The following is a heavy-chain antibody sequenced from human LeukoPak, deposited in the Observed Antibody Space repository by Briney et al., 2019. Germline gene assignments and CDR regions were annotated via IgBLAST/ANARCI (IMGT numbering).Heavy chain of an antibody. CDR2: ISGSGGST. V-gene: IGHV3-23*01. J-gene: IGHJ4*02. CDR1: GFTFSSYA. CDR3: AKDMSKGSGWSGKDY. Sequence: GGSRRLSCAASGFTFSSYAMSWGRQAPGKGLEGCSAISGSGGSTYYAASVKGRFTISRDNSKNTLYLQMNRLRADDTAVYYCAKDMSKGSGWSGKDYWGQGTLVTVSS. D-gene: IGHD6-19*01.